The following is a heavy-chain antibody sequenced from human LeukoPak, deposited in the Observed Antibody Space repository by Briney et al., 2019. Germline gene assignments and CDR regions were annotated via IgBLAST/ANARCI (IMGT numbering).Heavy chain of an antibody. CDR2: IYTSGST. J-gene: IGHJ4*02. D-gene: IGHD6-6*01. CDR3: AREYSSSSGRVFDC. Sequence: PSETLSLTCIVSGGSISTYYWSWIRQPAGKGLEWIGRIYTSGSTNYNPSLKSRVTMSVDTSKNQFSLTLNSVTAADTAVYYCAREYSSSSGRVFDCWGQGTLVTVSS. V-gene: IGHV4-4*07. CDR1: GGSISTYY.